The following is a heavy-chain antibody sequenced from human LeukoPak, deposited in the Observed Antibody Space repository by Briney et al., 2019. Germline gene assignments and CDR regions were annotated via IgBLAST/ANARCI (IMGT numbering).Heavy chain of an antibody. D-gene: IGHD3-22*01. CDR1: GFTFSSYS. CDR3: ARKGGLGYYDSSGYPDY. Sequence: GGSLRLSCAASGFTFSSYSMNWVRPAPGEGLEWVSSISTSSSYIYYADSVRGRFTISRDNAKNSLYLKMNSLRAEDMAMYYCARKGGLGYYDSSGYPDYWGQGTLVTVSS. CDR2: ISTSSSYI. J-gene: IGHJ4*02. V-gene: IGHV3-21*01.